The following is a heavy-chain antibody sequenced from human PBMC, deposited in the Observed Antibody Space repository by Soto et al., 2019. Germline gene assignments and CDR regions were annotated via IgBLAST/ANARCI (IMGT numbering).Heavy chain of an antibody. CDR1: GGSISSYY. V-gene: IGHV4-59*01. CDR3: ARVGYYDSRGYRDDYYYGMDV. D-gene: IGHD3-22*01. Sequence: QVQLQESGPGLVKPSETLSLTCTVSGGSISSYYWSWIRQPPGKGLEWIGYVYYSGSTNYNPSLNSGVTIAVDTSKNQFSLKLSSVTAADTAVYYCARVGYYDSRGYRDDYYYGMDVWGQGTTVTVSS. CDR2: VYYSGST. J-gene: IGHJ6*02.